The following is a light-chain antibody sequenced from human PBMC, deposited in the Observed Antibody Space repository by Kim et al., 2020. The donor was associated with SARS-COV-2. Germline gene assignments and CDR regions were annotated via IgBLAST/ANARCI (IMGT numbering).Light chain of an antibody. J-gene: IGKJ1*01. Sequence: GDRVTITCRASQSISTYLAWYQQKPGTAPKLLIYKASSLEGGVPSRFSGSGSGTEFTLTISSLQPDDFGTYYCQQYDTYWTFGQGTKVDIK. CDR1: QSISTY. CDR2: KAS. CDR3: QQYDTYWT. V-gene: IGKV1-5*03.